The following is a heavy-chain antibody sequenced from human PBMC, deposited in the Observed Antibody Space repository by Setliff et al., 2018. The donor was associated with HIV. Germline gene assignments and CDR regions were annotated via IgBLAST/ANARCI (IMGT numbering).Heavy chain of an antibody. J-gene: IGHJ4*02. CDR2: IYYSGSV. V-gene: IGHV4-31*03. CDR1: GGAISGSGYY. D-gene: IGHD3-10*01. Sequence: PSETLSLTCSVSGGAISGSGYYWSWIRQPPGKALERIGYIYYSGSVYYNPSLKSRLTISVDTSKNQFSLKLNSVIAADTAVYYCARGLNSYGSGSYLPLGYWGQGTLVTVSS. CDR3: ARGLNSYGSGSYLPLGY.